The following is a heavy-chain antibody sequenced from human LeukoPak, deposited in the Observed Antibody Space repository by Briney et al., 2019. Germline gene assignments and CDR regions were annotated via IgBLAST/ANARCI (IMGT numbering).Heavy chain of an antibody. CDR2: IYSGGTT. V-gene: IGHV3-53*01. CDR1: GFIFSSYE. CDR3: ASGEWPQNY. Sequence: PGGSLRLSCAASGFIFSSYEMNWVRQAPGKGLEWVSLIYSGGTTYYADSVKGRFTISRDNSKNTLYLQMNSLRADDTAVYYCASGEWPQNYWGQGTLVTVSS. D-gene: IGHD3-10*01. J-gene: IGHJ4*02.